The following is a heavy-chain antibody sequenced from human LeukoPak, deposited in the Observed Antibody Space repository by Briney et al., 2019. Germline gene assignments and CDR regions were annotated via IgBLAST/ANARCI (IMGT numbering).Heavy chain of an antibody. CDR2: IYYSVNT. J-gene: IGHJ5*02. CDR1: GGSISSGGYS. Sequence: SETLSLTCAVSGGSISSGGYSWSWIRQPPGKVLEWIGYIYYSVNTYYSPSLKSRVTISVDTSKNQFSLKLSSVTAADTAVYYCARDGGVAPHNWFDPWGQGTLVTVSS. D-gene: IGHD2-8*02. CDR3: ARDGGVAPHNWFDP. V-gene: IGHV4-30-4*07.